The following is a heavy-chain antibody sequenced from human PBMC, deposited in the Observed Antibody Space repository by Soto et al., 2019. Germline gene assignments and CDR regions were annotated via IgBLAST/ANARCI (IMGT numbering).Heavy chain of an antibody. J-gene: IGHJ4*02. CDR3: AKEASGYNYGFYNYFDY. CDR2: ISSGGTYT. V-gene: IGHV3-23*01. CDR1: GFTFSNYA. Sequence: EVQLLESGGDLVQPGGSLRLSCAASGFTFSNYAMTWVRQAPGKGLEWVSAISSGGTYTDYADSVKGRFTLSRDNSKHMVYLQMNSLRAEDTAVYHCAKEASGYNYGFYNYFDYWGQGTLVTVSS. D-gene: IGHD5-18*01.